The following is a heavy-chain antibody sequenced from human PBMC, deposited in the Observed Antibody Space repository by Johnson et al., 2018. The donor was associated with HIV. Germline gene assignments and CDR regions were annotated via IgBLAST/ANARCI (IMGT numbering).Heavy chain of an antibody. Sequence: QVQLVESGGGVVQPGRSLRLSCAASGFTFSSYAMHWVRQAPGRGLVWVAVISYDGSNKYYADSVKGRFTISRDNSKNTLDLQMNSLRAEDTAMYYCAREFPVRMVRGGMRGYAFDIWGQGTMVTVSS. CDR2: ISYDGSNK. CDR3: AREFPVRMVRGGMRGYAFDI. CDR1: GFTFSSYA. D-gene: IGHD3-10*01. V-gene: IGHV3-30-3*01. J-gene: IGHJ3*02.